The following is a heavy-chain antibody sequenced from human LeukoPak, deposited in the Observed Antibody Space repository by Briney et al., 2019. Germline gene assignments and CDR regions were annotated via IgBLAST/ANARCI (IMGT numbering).Heavy chain of an antibody. D-gene: IGHD6-6*01. CDR2: IYYSGST. V-gene: IGHV4-59*01. CDR3: ARCLAAQKFDY. Sequence: NPSETLSLTCTVSGAPISDYYYSWIRQPPGKGLEWIGYIYYSGSTNYNPSLQSRVTISVDTSKNQFSLRLSSVTAADTAVYYCARCLAAQKFDYWGQGTLVTVSS. CDR1: GAPISDYY. J-gene: IGHJ4*02.